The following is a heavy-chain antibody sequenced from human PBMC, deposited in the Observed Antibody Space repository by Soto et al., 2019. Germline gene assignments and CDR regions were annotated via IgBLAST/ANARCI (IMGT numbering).Heavy chain of an antibody. Sequence: QVQLVQSGAEVKKPGSSVKVSCKASGGTFSSYAISWVRQAPGQGLEWMGGIFPIFGTANYAHKFQGRVTITADESTSTAYMELSSLRSEDTAVYYCARDSTNGDPPYYGMDVWGQGTTVTVSS. CDR1: GGTFSSYA. D-gene: IGHD2-2*01. CDR2: IFPIFGTA. J-gene: IGHJ6*02. CDR3: ARDSTNGDPPYYGMDV. V-gene: IGHV1-69*01.